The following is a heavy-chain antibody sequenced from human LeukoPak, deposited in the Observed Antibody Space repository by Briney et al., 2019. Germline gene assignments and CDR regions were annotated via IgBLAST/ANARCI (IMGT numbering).Heavy chain of an antibody. CDR2: ISYDGSNK. J-gene: IGHJ4*02. Sequence: PGGSLRLSCAASGFTFSSYAMHWVRQAPGKGLEWVAVISYDGSNKYYADSVKGRFTISRDNSKTILYLQMNSLRAEDAAVYFCAKGSAAGRPYYFDYWGQGTLVTVSS. CDR3: AKGSAAGRPYYFDY. D-gene: IGHD6-25*01. CDR1: GFTFSSYA. V-gene: IGHV3-30-3*01.